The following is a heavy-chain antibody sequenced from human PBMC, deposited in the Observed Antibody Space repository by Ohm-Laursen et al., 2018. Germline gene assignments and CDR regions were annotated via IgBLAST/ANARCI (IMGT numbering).Heavy chain of an antibody. CDR1: GLSISNSNW. CDR2: LYYSGTT. Sequence: GTLSLTCYVSGLSISNSNWWGWIRQPPGKGLEWVGYLYYSGTTYYNPSLKSRVTMSVDTSKNQFSVKLTSVTAVDTAVYYCATSPHDIMSSKDYWGQGTLVTVSS. V-gene: IGHV4-28*01. CDR3: ATSPHDIMSSKDY. J-gene: IGHJ4*02. D-gene: IGHD3-9*01.